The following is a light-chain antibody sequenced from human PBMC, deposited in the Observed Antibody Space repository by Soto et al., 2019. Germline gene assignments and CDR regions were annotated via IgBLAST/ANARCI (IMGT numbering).Light chain of an antibody. J-gene: IGKJ2*01. V-gene: IGKV3-20*01. CDR1: QTVRDGY. CDR3: QQYGVSMFT. CDR2: GAS. Sequence: DIVLTQSPGTLSLSPGERATLSCRASQTVRDGYLAWYQQKPGHAPRLFIYGASAMATGIPDRFSGSGSGTDFTLTISGLEPEDFAVYYCQQYGVSMFTFGQGAKLEIK.